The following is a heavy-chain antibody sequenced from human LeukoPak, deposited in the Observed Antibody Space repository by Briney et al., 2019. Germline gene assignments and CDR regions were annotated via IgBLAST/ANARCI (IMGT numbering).Heavy chain of an antibody. CDR2: LSGSGANT. CDR1: GFTFSSYA. Sequence: GGSLRLSCAASGFTFSSYATSWVRQAPGKGLEWVSALSGSGANTYYADSVKGRFTISRDNSKNPLYLQVNSLRAEDTAVYYCAKGVGCSGGTCYSGHGMDVWGQGTTVTVSS. CDR3: AKGVGCSGGTCYSGHGMDV. J-gene: IGHJ6*02. D-gene: IGHD2-15*01. V-gene: IGHV3-23*01.